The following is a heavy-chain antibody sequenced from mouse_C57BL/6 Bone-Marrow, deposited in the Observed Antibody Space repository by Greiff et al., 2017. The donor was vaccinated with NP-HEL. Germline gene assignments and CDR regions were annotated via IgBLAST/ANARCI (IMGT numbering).Heavy chain of an antibody. CDR1: GYTFTSYW. CDR2: IDPSDSET. CDR3: ARLAAQATPSYFDY. Sequence: QVQLQQPGAELVRPGSSVKLSCKASGYTFTSYWMHWVKQRPIQGLEWIGNIDPSDSETHYNQKFKDKATLTVDKSSSTAYMQLSSLTSEDSAVYYCARLAAQATPSYFDYWGQGTTLTVSS. D-gene: IGHD3-2*02. J-gene: IGHJ2*01. V-gene: IGHV1-52*01.